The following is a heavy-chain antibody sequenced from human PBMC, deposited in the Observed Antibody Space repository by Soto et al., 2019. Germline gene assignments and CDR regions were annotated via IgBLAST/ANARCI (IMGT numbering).Heavy chain of an antibody. CDR1: GGSISSSNW. CDR3: ARDVDGYCSGGSCYSYYYYYGMDV. J-gene: IGHJ6*02. Sequence: SETLSLTCAVSGGSISSSNWWSWVRQPPGKGLEWIGEIYHSGSTNYNPSLKSRVTISVDKSKNQFSLKLSSVTAADTAVYYCARDVDGYCSGGSCYSYYYYYGMDVWGQGTTVTVSS. D-gene: IGHD2-15*01. CDR2: IYHSGST. V-gene: IGHV4-4*02.